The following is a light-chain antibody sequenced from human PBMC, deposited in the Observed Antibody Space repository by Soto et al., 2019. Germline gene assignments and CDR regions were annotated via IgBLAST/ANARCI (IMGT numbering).Light chain of an antibody. J-gene: IGLJ2*01. V-gene: IGLV1-51*01. CDR1: SSNIEHNY. CDR3: GTWDSSLSAGV. CDR2: DNN. Sequence: QSVLTQPPSVSAAPGQKVTISCSGSSSNIEHNYVSWYQQLPGTAPKLLIYDNNKRPSGMPDRFYGSKSGTSATLGITGLQTGDEADYYCGTWDSSLSAGVFGGGTKLTVL.